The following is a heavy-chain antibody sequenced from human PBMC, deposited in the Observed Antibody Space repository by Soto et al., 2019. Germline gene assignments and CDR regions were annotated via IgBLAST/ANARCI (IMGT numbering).Heavy chain of an antibody. D-gene: IGHD6-13*01. CDR2: ISWNSGSST. Sequence: EVQLVESGGGLVQPGRSLRLSCAASGFTFDDHAMVWVRQVPGKGLEWVSGISWNSGSSTDYADSVKGRFIISRDSSNNTVYLQMNSLTAEDTAMYYCAKSIIAAGTYHFDNWGQGALVAVSS. J-gene: IGHJ4*02. V-gene: IGHV3-9*01. CDR3: AKSIIAAGTYHFDN. CDR1: GFTFDDHA.